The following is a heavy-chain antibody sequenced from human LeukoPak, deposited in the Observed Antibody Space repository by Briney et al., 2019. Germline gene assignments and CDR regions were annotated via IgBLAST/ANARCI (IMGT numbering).Heavy chain of an antibody. CDR1: GGSISSHY. Sequence: SETLSLTCTVSGGSISSHYWSWIRQPPGKGLEWIGYIYYSGSTNYNPSLKSRVTISVDTSKNQFSLKLSSVTAADTAVYYCARVGPGSSWYGLDYWGQGTLVTVSS. D-gene: IGHD6-13*01. CDR3: ARVGPGSSWYGLDY. V-gene: IGHV4-59*11. CDR2: IYYSGST. J-gene: IGHJ4*02.